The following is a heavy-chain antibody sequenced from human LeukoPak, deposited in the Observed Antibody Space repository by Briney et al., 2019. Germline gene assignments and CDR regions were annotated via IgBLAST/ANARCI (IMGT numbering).Heavy chain of an antibody. D-gene: IGHD4-17*01. J-gene: IGHJ6*02. CDR2: IIPIFGTA. V-gene: IGHV1-69*13. Sequence: RASVKVSCKASGGTFSSYAISWVRQAPGQGLEWMGGIIPIFGTANYAQKFQGRVTITADESTSTAYMELSSLRSEDTAVYYCAGQGEGDYVFGANYYYYGMDVWGQGTTVTVSS. CDR1: GGTFSSYA. CDR3: AGQGEGDYVFGANYYYYGMDV.